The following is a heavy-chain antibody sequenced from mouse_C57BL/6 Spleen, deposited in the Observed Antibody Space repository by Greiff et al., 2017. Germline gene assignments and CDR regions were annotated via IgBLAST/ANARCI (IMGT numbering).Heavy chain of an antibody. Sequence: QVQLQQSGAELVKPGASVKISCKASGYAFSSYWMNWVKQRPGKGLEWIGRIDPANGNTKYAPKFQGKATITADTSSNTAYLQLSSLTSEDTAIYYCARWEVLRFFAYWGQGTLVTVSA. CDR2: IDPANGNT. J-gene: IGHJ3*01. D-gene: IGHD1-1*01. CDR3: ARWEVLRFFAY. CDR1: GYAFSSYW. V-gene: IGHV1-80*01.